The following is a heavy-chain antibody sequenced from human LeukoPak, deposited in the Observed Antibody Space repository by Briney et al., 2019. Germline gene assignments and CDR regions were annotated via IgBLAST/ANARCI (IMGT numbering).Heavy chain of an antibody. CDR2: INHSGST. D-gene: IGHD3-22*01. CDR3: ARDRHRSHYYDSSGDAFDI. J-gene: IGHJ3*02. Sequence: SETLSLTCAVYGGSFSGYYWSWIRQPPGKGLEWIGEINHSGSTNYNPSLKSRVTISADTSKNQFSLKLSSVTAADTAVYYCARDRHRSHYYDSSGDAFDIWGQGTMVTVSS. CDR1: GGSFSGYY. V-gene: IGHV4-34*01.